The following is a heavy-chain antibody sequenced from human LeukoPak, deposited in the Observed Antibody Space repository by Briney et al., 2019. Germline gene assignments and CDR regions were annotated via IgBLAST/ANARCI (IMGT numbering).Heavy chain of an antibody. CDR1: NYTFISYG. J-gene: IGHJ4*02. CDR2: INAYNGDT. CDR3: ARDGSGVWFDY. Sequence: ASVKVSCKASNYTFISYGISWVRQAPGQGLEWMAWINAYNGDTNYAQKFQGRVTLTTEISTSTAYMELRSLRSDDTAVYFCARDGSGVWFDYWGQGTLVTVSS. D-gene: IGHD3-10*01. V-gene: IGHV1-18*01.